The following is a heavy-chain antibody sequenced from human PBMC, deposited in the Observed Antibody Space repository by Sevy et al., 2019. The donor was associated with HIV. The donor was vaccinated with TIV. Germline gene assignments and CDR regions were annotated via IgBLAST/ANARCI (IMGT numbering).Heavy chain of an antibody. CDR1: GGSVSSGSYY. V-gene: IGHV4-61*01. J-gene: IGHJ4*02. Sequence: SETLSLTCTVSGGSVSSGSYYWSWIRQPPGKGLEWIGYIYYSGSTNYNPSLKSRVTISVDTSKNQFSLKLSSVTAADTAGYYCAGGELYYYDSSGYYAVDYFDYWGQGTLVTVSS. CDR2: IYYSGST. CDR3: AGGELYYYDSSGYYAVDYFDY. D-gene: IGHD3-22*01.